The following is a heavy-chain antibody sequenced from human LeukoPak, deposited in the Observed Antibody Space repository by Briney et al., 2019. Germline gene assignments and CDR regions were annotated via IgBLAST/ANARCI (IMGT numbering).Heavy chain of an antibody. J-gene: IGHJ4*02. CDR3: ASEKGASGYSYGLDY. Sequence: PGGSLRLSCAASGFTFSSDSMSWGRQAPGKGLEWVSAITSSSSYIYYADSVKGRFTISRDNAKNSLYLQMNSLRAEDTAVYYCASEKGASGYSYGLDYWGQGPLVTVSS. CDR1: GFTFSSDS. CDR2: ITSSSSYI. V-gene: IGHV3-21*01. D-gene: IGHD5-18*01.